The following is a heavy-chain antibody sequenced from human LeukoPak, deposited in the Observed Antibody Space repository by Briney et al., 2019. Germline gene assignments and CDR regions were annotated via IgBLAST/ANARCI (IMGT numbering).Heavy chain of an antibody. J-gene: IGHJ5*02. CDR2: FYPEDGET. CDR3: ATDRGYNYALNLGVWFDP. D-gene: IGHD5-18*01. Sequence: ASVKVSCKVSGYTLTELFIHWVRQAPGKGLEWVGGFYPEDGETIYAQKFQGRVTMTEDTSTDTAYMELSSLRSEDTAVYYCATDRGYNYALNLGVWFDPWGQGTLVTVSS. V-gene: IGHV1-24*01. CDR1: GYTLTELF.